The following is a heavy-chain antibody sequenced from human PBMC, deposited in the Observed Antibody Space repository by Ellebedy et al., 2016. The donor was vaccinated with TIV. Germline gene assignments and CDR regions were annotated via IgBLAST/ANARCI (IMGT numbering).Heavy chain of an antibody. CDR2: ISYDGSNK. D-gene: IGHD6-13*01. J-gene: IGHJ4*02. V-gene: IGHV3-30*04. CDR3: AKSVSSSWYEALAY. CDR1: GFTFSSYA. Sequence: GESLKISCAASGFTFSSYAMHWVRQAPGKGLEWVAVISYDGSNKYYADSVKGRFTISRDNSKNTLYLQMNSLRAEDTAVYYCAKSVSSSWYEALAYWGQGTLVTVSS.